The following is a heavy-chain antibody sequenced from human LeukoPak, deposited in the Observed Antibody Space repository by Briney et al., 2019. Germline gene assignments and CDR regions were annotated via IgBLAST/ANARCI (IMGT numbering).Heavy chain of an antibody. V-gene: IGHV3-7*01. CDR2: IKQDGSEK. D-gene: IGHD1-26*01. Sequence: PGGSLRLSCAVSGFTFSSNRMSWVRQAPRKGVDWVANIKQDGSEKFYADSVKGRFTISRDNAKNSLYLHMNSLRAEDTAMYYCARDKIVGATRLDYWGQGTLVTVSS. CDR3: ARDKIVGATRLDY. J-gene: IGHJ4*02. CDR1: GFTFSSNR.